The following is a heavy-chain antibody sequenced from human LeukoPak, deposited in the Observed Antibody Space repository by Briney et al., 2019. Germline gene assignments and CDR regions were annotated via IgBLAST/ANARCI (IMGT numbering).Heavy chain of an antibody. V-gene: IGHV3-23*01. J-gene: IGHJ1*01. D-gene: IGHD3-22*01. Sequence: GGSLRLSCAASGFPFGSYGMSWVRQAPGKGLEWVSFITPNADRTSYADSVEGRFTISRDNPRNTLYMQMNSLRDEDTAIYYCAIMHGYYDGSGYWVQWGQGTLVTVSS. CDR3: AIMHGYYDGSGYWVQ. CDR2: ITPNADRT. CDR1: GFPFGSYG.